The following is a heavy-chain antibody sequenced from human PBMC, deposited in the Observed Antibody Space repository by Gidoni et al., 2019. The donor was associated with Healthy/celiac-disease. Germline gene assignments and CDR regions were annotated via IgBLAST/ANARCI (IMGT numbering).Heavy chain of an antibody. CDR3: AREGHQWELHY. D-gene: IGHD1-26*01. V-gene: IGHV1-46*03. Sequence: GGSTSYAQKFQGRVTMTRDTSTSTVYMELSSLRSEDTAVYYCAREGHQWELHYWGQGTLVTVSS. CDR2: GGST. J-gene: IGHJ4*02.